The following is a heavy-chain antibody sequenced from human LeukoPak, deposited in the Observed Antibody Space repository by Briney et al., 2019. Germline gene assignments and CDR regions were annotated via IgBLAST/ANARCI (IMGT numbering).Heavy chain of an antibody. CDR3: AREGDGYNLGTHFDY. Sequence: GGSLRLSCAASGFTFDDYGMSWVRQAPGKGLEWVPGINWNGGSTGYADSVKGRFTISRDNAKNSLYLQMNSPRAEDTAVYYCAREGDGYNLGTHFDYWGQGTLVTVSS. CDR1: GFTFDDYG. D-gene: IGHD5-24*01. V-gene: IGHV3-20*04. J-gene: IGHJ4*02. CDR2: INWNGGST.